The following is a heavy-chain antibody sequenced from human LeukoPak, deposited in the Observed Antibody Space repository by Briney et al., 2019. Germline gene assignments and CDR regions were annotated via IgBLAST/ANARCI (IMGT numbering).Heavy chain of an antibody. J-gene: IGHJ6*03. Sequence: PGGSLRLSCAASGFTFSSYAMSWVRQAPGKGQEWVSAISGSGGSTYYADSVKGRFTISRDNSKNTLYLQMNSLRAEDTAVYYCAKDTPYYYDSSGYLYYYYMDVWGKGTTVTVSS. D-gene: IGHD3-22*01. CDR3: AKDTPYYYDSSGYLYYYYMDV. V-gene: IGHV3-23*01. CDR1: GFTFSSYA. CDR2: ISGSGGST.